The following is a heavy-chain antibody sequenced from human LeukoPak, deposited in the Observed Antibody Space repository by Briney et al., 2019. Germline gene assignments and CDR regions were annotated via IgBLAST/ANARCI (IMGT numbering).Heavy chain of an antibody. V-gene: IGHV1-18*01. J-gene: IGHJ4*02. CDR1: GYTFTSCG. D-gene: IGHD2-21*02. CDR2: ISAYNGNT. Sequence: GASVTVSCKSSGYTFTSCGISWVRQAPGQGLEWMGWISAYNGNTNYAQKLQGRVTMTTDTSTSTAYMELRSLRSDDTAVYYCARSYSRAYCGGDCYEGYWGQGTLVTVSS. CDR3: ARSYSRAYCGGDCYEGY.